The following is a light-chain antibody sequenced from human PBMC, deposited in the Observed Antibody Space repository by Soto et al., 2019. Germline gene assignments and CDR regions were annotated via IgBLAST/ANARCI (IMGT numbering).Light chain of an antibody. CDR3: QSYDSSLSGSRV. CDR1: SSNIGAGYD. V-gene: IGLV1-40*01. J-gene: IGLJ1*01. Sequence: VLTHPPSVSGAPGQMVTISCTGSSSNIGAGYDVHWYQQLPGTAPKLLIYGNSNRPSGVPDRFSGSKSGTSASLAITGLQAEDEADYYCQSYDSSLSGSRVFGTGTKVTVL. CDR2: GNS.